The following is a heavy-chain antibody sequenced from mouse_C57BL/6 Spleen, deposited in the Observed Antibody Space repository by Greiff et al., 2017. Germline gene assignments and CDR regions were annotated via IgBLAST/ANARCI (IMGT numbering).Heavy chain of an antibody. Sequence: QVQLQQSGAELVKPGASVKMSCKASGYTFTSYWITWVKQRPGQGLEWIGDIYPGSGSTNYNEKFKSKATLTVDTSSSTAYMQLSSLTSEDSAVYYCARKGAGTEYFDYWGQGTTLTVSS. J-gene: IGHJ2*01. CDR3: ARKGAGTEYFDY. D-gene: IGHD4-1*01. V-gene: IGHV1-55*01. CDR2: IYPGSGST. CDR1: GYTFTSYW.